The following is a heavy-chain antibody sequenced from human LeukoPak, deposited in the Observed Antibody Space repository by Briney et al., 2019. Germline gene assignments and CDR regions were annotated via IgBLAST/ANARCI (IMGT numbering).Heavy chain of an antibody. CDR1: GGSTSSYY. CDR3: ARVTEAYGSGRRHVDYYSYMDV. J-gene: IGHJ6*03. CDR2: IHYSGST. Sequence: SGTLSLTCTVSGGSTSSYYWSWIRQPLGRGLEWIGYIHYSGSTNYNPSLKSRVTISVDMSKNQFSLKLRSVTAADTAVYYCARVTEAYGSGRRHVDYYSYMDVWGKGTTVTISS. V-gene: IGHV4-59*01. D-gene: IGHD3-10*01.